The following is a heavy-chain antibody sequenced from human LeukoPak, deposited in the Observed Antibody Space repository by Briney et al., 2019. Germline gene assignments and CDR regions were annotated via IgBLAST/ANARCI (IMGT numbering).Heavy chain of an antibody. D-gene: IGHD2-2*01. V-gene: IGHV4-39*01. CDR2: IYYSGRT. CDR1: GGSISSTIYY. Sequence: SETLSLTCTVSGGSISSTIYYWGWIRQPPGKGLEWIGSIYYSGRTYYNPSLKSRVTISVDRSKNQFSLKLSSVTAADTAVYYCARHWEVPAAPFDYWGQGTLVTVSS. CDR3: ARHWEVPAAPFDY. J-gene: IGHJ4*02.